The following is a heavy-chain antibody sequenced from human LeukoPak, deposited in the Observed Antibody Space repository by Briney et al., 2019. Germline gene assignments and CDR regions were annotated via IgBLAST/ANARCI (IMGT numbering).Heavy chain of an antibody. Sequence: GGSLRLSCAASGFTFSSYAMSWVRQAPGKGLEWVSAISGSGGSTYYADSVKGRFTISRDNSKNTLYLQMNSLRAEDTAVYYCARDVYSYGYYYYYGMDVWGQGTTVTVSS. CDR2: ISGSGGST. D-gene: IGHD5-18*01. CDR1: GFTFSSYA. J-gene: IGHJ6*02. CDR3: ARDVYSYGYYYYYGMDV. V-gene: IGHV3-23*01.